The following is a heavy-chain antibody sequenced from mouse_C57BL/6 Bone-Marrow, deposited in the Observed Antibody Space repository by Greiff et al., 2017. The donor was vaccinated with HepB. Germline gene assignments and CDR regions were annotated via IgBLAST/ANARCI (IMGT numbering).Heavy chain of an antibody. V-gene: IGHV5-17*02. CDR3: ARSYFGSSQSFDY. Sequence: EVQGVESGGGLVQPGGSRKLSCAASGFTFSSFGLHWVRQAPDKGLEWVAYISSASSSIYYADTVKGRFTISRDNPKNTLFLQMTSLRSEDTAMYYCARSYFGSSQSFDYWGQGTTLTVSS. J-gene: IGHJ2*01. D-gene: IGHD1-1*01. CDR2: ISSASSSI. CDR1: GFTFSSFG.